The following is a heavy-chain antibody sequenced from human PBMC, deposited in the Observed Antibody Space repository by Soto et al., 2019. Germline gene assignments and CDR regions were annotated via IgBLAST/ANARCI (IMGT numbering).Heavy chain of an antibody. CDR2: IYWDDDK. V-gene: IGHV2-5*02. CDR1: GFSLSTSGVG. CDR3: AHLRNHYSYNWFDP. Sequence: SGPTLVKPTQTLTLTCTFSGFSLSTSGVGVGWIRQPPGKALEWLALIYWDDDKRYSPSLKSRLTITKDTSKNQVVLTMTNMDPVDTATYYCAHLRNHYSYNWFDPWGQGTLVTVSS. D-gene: IGHD3-10*01. J-gene: IGHJ5*02.